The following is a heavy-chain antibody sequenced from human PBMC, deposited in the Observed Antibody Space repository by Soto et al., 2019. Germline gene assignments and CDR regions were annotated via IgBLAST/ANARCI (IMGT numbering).Heavy chain of an antibody. J-gene: IGHJ6*02. V-gene: IGHV1-69*13. Sequence: ASVKVSCKASGGTFSSYAISWVRQAPGQGLEWMGGIIPIFGTANYAQKFQGRVTITADESTSTAYMELSSLRSEDTAVYYCARAVALHYDILTGYDYYYGMDVWGQGTTVTVSS. CDR1: GGTFSSYA. CDR2: IIPIFGTA. D-gene: IGHD3-9*01. CDR3: ARAVALHYDILTGYDYYYGMDV.